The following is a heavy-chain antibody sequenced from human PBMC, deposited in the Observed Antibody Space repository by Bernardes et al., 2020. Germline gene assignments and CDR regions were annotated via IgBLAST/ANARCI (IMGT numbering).Heavy chain of an antibody. CDR3: AGERMVGATERYFDY. CDR2: IYYSGST. Sequence: SETLSLTCTVSGGSISSSSYYWGWIRQPPGKGLEWIGSIYYSGSTYYNPSLKSRVTISVDTSKNQFSLKLSSVTAADTAVYYCAGERMVGATERYFDYWGQGTLVTVSS. V-gene: IGHV4-39*07. CDR1: GGSISSSSYY. J-gene: IGHJ4*02. D-gene: IGHD1-26*01.